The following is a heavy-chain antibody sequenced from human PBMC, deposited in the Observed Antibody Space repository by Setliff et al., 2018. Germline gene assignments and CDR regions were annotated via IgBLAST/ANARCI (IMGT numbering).Heavy chain of an antibody. CDR3: ARSAGYSSSWYNYYYGMDV. V-gene: IGHV4-31*03. J-gene: IGHJ6*02. CDR1: GGSIRSSSYY. D-gene: IGHD6-13*01. CDR2: ISYSATT. Sequence: KTSETLSLTCTVSGGSIRSSSYYWGWIRQPPGQGLEWIGYISYSATTSYNPSLKSRISISMHTSRDQLSLQLTAVTAADTAVYYCARSAGYSSSWYNYYYGMDVWGQGTTVTVSS.